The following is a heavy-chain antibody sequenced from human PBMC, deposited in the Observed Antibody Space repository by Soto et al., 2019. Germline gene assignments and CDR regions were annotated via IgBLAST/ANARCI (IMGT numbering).Heavy chain of an antibody. CDR2: MWYDGSNK. CDR1: GFPFSSYG. CDR3: ARDEGDSGWFYFDY. J-gene: IGHJ4*02. D-gene: IGHD6-19*01. V-gene: IGHV3-33*01. Sequence: ESGGGVVQPGRSLRLSCAASGFPFSSYGMHWVRQAPGKGLEWVAVMWYDGSNKYYADSVKGRFTISRDNSRTTLYLQMNSLRAEDTAVYYCARDEGDSGWFYFDYWGQGTLVTVSS.